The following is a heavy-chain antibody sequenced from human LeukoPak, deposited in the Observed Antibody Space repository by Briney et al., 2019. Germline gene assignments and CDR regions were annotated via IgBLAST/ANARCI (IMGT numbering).Heavy chain of an antibody. V-gene: IGHV3-53*01. CDR2: ISNDGVT. D-gene: IGHD3-10*01. CDR3: GGSGSYYTPSYY. CDR1: GFTVSDNY. J-gene: IGHJ4*02. Sequence: GGSLRLSCAASGFTVSDNYMSWVRQAPGRGLEWVSVISNDGVTDYADSVKGRFTISRDDSNDTVFLQMSSLRPEDTAVYYCGGSGSYYTPSYYWGQGTLVTVSS.